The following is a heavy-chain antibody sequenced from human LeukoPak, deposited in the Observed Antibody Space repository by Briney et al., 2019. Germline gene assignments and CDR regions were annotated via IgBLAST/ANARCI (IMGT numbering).Heavy chain of an antibody. D-gene: IGHD6-19*01. V-gene: IGHV1-46*01. CDR3: ARDRSAAGRKNWFDP. J-gene: IGHJ5*02. CDR2: INPSGGST. CDR1: GYTFTSYY. Sequence: ASVKVSCKASGYTFTSYYMHWVRQAPGQGLEWMGIINPSGGSTSYAQKFQGRVTMTRDTSISTAYMELSRLRSDDTAVYFCARDRSAAGRKNWFDPWGQGTLVTVSS.